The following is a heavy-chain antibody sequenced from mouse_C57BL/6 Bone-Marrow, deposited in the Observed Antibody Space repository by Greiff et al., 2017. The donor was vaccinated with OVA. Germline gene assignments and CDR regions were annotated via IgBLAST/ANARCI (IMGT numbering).Heavy chain of an antibody. CDR3: ARFRAAQAKAWFAY. CDR1: GYTFTSYG. D-gene: IGHD3-2*02. V-gene: IGHV1-81*01. CDR2: IYPRSGNT. Sequence: QVQLQQSGAELARPGASVKLSCKASGYTFTSYGISWVKQRPGQGLEWIGEIYPRSGNTYYNEKFKGKATLTADKSSSTAYMELRSLTSEDSAVYFCARFRAAQAKAWFAYWGQGTLVTVSA. J-gene: IGHJ3*01.